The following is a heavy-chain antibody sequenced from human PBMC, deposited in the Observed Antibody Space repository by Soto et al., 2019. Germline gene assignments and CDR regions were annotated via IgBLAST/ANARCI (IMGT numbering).Heavy chain of an antibody. Sequence: QVQQQQWGARLLKPSETLSLTCAVSGGCFSGYHWSWIRQSPGKGLEWIGEINPSGNTNFNPSLTSRVTIPRDTSRNEISLRLSSVTAADTAVYYCARGRRIAYFSGSTSYYVFDIWGQGDLVTVSS. J-gene: IGHJ4*02. CDR2: INPSGNT. V-gene: IGHV4-34*01. D-gene: IGHD3-10*01. CDR1: GGCFSGYH. CDR3: ARGRRIAYFSGSTSYYVFDI.